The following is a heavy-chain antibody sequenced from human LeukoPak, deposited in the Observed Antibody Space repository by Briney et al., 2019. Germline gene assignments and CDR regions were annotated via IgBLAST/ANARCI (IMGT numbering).Heavy chain of an antibody. CDR3: AREMGLNIVATFGY. J-gene: IGHJ4*02. Sequence: GRSLRLSCAASGFTFSNYGMHWVRQAPGKGLEWVALIWYDGSNKYYADSVQGRFIISRDNSKNTLYLQMNSLRAEDTAVYYCAREMGLNIVATFGYWGQGTLVSVSS. V-gene: IGHV3-33*01. D-gene: IGHD5-12*01. CDR2: IWYDGSNK. CDR1: GFTFSNYG.